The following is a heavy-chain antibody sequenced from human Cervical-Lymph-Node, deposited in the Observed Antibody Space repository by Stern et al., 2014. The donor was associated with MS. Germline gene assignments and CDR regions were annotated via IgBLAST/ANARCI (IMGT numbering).Heavy chain of an antibody. D-gene: IGHD2-15*01. J-gene: IGHJ3*02. CDR1: GDSVSSNTAA. CDR2: TYYRSKWIN. Sequence: QVQLVQSGPGLVKPSQTLSLTCAISGDSVSSNTAAWNWIRQSPLRGLEWLGRTYYRSKWINDYAISLKRRITISADTSKNQFSLQLNSVTPDDTAVYYCARDGDMGLDALDIWGQGTLVTVSS. V-gene: IGHV6-1*01. CDR3: ARDGDMGLDALDI.